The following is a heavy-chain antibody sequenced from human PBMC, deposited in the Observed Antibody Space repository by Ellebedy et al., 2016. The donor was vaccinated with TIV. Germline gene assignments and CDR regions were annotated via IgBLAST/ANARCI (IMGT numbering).Heavy chain of an antibody. J-gene: IGHJ4*02. Sequence: PGGSLRLSCEASGFTFSSFSMSWVRQAPGKGLEWVSFIRSDTGQIYYADSVKGRFTISRDNAKNSLYLQMNSLRNEDTAVYYCARDRGNYDRSGYPYFDYWGQGTLVTVSS. CDR2: IRSDTGQI. D-gene: IGHD3-22*01. V-gene: IGHV3-48*02. CDR1: GFTFSSFS. CDR3: ARDRGNYDRSGYPYFDY.